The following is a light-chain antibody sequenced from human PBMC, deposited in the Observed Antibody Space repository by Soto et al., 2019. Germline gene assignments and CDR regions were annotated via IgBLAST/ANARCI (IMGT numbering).Light chain of an antibody. Sequence: EIEWTQSPSTLSWSPGDRATISCRASQRVSTFLAWYQKRPGQAPRRLISEASNRATGIPARFSGSGSGTDFNLTISRLQTEDFAVYDCQQKHNWPRAFGQGTKVDIK. V-gene: IGKV3-11*01. CDR3: QQKHNWPRA. CDR2: EAS. CDR1: QRVSTF. J-gene: IGKJ1*01.